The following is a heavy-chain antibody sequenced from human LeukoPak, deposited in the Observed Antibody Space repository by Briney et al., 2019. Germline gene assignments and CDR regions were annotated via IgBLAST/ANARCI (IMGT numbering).Heavy chain of an antibody. D-gene: IGHD6-19*01. V-gene: IGHV4-59*08. Sequence: ETLSLTCTVSGGSISSYYWSWIRQPPGKGLEWIGYIYYSGSTNYNPSLKSRVTISVDTSKNQFSLKLSSVTAADTAVYYCARLSKVYTSANFDYWGQGTLVTVSS. CDR1: GGSISSYY. J-gene: IGHJ4*02. CDR2: IYYSGST. CDR3: ARLSKVYTSANFDY.